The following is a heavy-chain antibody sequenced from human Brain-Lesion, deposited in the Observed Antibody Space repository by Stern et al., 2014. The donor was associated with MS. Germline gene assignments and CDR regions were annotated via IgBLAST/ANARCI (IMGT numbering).Heavy chain of an antibody. D-gene: IGHD4-17*01. V-gene: IGHV3-21*05. CDR3: ARGYGDAYYRGLDV. J-gene: IGHJ6*02. CDR1: GFTLSPSS. CDR2: IRRTTTYI. Sequence: VKLVESGGGLVTRGGSLRLSCAAAGFTLSPSSVSWVRQAPGKGLEWVSYIRRTTTYINYLDSVKGRFTRDRDNAQTSEFLKTYGLGADDTAVYYCARGYGDAYYRGLDVWGQGTTVTVSS.